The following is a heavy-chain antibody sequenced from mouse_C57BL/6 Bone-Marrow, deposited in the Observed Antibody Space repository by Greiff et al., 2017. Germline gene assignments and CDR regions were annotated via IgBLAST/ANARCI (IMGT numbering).Heavy chain of an antibody. CDR3: ARPRFYGNSWFAY. V-gene: IGHV5-17*01. Sequence: DVKLVESGGGLVKPGGSLKLSCAASGFTFSDYGMHWVRQAPEKGLEWVAYISSGSSTIYYADTVKGRFTISRDNAKNTLFLQMTSLRSEDTAMYYCARPRFYGNSWFAYWGQGTLVTVSA. CDR2: ISSGSSTI. D-gene: IGHD2-1*01. CDR1: GFTFSDYG. J-gene: IGHJ3*01.